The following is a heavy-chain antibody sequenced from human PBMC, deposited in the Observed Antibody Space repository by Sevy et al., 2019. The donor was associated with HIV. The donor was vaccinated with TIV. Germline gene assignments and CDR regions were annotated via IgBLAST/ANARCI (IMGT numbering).Heavy chain of an antibody. CDR2: ISYDGSNK. V-gene: IGHV3-30*04. J-gene: IGHJ4*02. Sequence: GESLKISCTASGFTFGDYAMSWVRQAPGKGLEWVAVISYDGSNKYYADSVKGRFTISRDNSKNTLYLQMNSLRAEDTAVYYCARVDEQRWLRLYYFDYWGQGTLVTVSS. CDR1: GFTFGDYA. CDR3: ARVDEQRWLRLYYFDY. D-gene: IGHD5-12*01.